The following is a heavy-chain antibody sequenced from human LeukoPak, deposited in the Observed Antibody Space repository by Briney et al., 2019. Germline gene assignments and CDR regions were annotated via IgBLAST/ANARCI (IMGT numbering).Heavy chain of an antibody. D-gene: IGHD3-10*01. CDR2: ISGSGGST. Sequence: GGSLRLSCAASGFTFSSYAMSWVRQAPGKGLEWVSAISGSGGSTYYADSAKGRFTISRDNSKNTLYLQMNSLRAEDTAVYYCATSHSGSYYNVGDYWGQGTLVTVSS. CDR1: GFTFSSYA. CDR3: ATSHSGSYYNVGDY. V-gene: IGHV3-23*01. J-gene: IGHJ4*02.